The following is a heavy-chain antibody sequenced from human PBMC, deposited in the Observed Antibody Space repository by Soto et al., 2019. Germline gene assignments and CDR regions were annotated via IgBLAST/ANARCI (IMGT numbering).Heavy chain of an antibody. D-gene: IGHD3-10*01. CDR1: GFTFDTYA. CDR3: VRDRDPMNREVIMTIGHLRL. V-gene: IGHV3-33*01. J-gene: IGHJ2*01. CDR2: IWDDGSRK. Sequence: QVQLAESGGGVVQPGKSLRLSCEASGFTFDTYAMHWVRQAPGKGLEWVALIWDDGSRKEYLESVRGRFTISRDNSKNTLYLQMNSLRAEETALYYCVRDRDPMNREVIMTIGHLRLWGRGALVSVST.